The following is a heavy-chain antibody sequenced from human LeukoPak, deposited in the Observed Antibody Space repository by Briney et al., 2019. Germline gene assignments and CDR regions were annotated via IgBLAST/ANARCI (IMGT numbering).Heavy chain of an antibody. J-gene: IGHJ6*02. CDR3: ARVVRVDDFWSGYYTGPKYYYYGMDV. CDR2: INPNSGGT. D-gene: IGHD3-3*01. CDR1: GYTFTGYY. Sequence: ASVNVSCKASGYTFTGYYMHWVRQAPGQGLEWMGWINPNSGGTNYAQKFQGRVTMTRDTSISTAYMELSRLRSDDTAVYYCARVVRVDDFWSGYYTGPKYYYYGMDVWGQGTTVTVSS. V-gene: IGHV1-2*02.